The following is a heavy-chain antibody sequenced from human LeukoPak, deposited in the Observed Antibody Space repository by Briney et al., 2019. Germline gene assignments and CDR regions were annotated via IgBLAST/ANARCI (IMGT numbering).Heavy chain of an antibody. V-gene: IGHV1-2*02. D-gene: IGHD3-22*01. CDR2: INPNGGGT. CDR1: GYTFTDYD. CDR3: ARRYHYDTSAYYYGFNH. J-gene: IGHJ4*02. Sequence: ASVKVSCKVSGYTFTDYDMHWVRQAPGQGLEWMGWINPNGGGTNYAQKFQGRVTMTRDTSFNTGYMELSSLRSDDTAVYYCARRYHYDTSAYYYGFNHWGQGTLVTVSS.